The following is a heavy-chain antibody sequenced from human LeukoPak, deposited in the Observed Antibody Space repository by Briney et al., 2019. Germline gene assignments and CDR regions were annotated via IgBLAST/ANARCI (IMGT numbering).Heavy chain of an antibody. CDR1: GFTLPELS. Sequence: ASVKASCQVSGFTLPELSMHWVRQAPGKGLEWMGGFDPEDGETIYAQKVQGRGAMTEDTSTDTAYMELRSLRSDDTAVYYCARDGGYGTNWFDPWGQGTLVSVSS. CDR3: ARDGGYGTNWFDP. D-gene: IGHD5-12*01. J-gene: IGHJ5*02. CDR2: FDPEDGET. V-gene: IGHV1-24*01.